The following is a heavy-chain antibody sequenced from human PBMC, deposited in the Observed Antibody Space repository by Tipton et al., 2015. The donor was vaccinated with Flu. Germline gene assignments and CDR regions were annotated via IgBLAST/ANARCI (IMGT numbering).Heavy chain of an antibody. J-gene: IGHJ4*02. Sequence: QVQLVQSGGGVVQPGRSLRLSCAASGFTLSSYAMHWVRQAPGKGLEWVAVIWYDGSNKYYADSVKGRFTISRDNSKNTLYLQMNSLRAEDTAVYHCARDLTGIVWYGCFDYWGQGTLVTVSS. CDR1: GFTLSSYA. CDR2: IWYDGSNK. CDR3: ARDLTGIVWYGCFDY. D-gene: IGHD6-19*01. V-gene: IGHV3-33*01.